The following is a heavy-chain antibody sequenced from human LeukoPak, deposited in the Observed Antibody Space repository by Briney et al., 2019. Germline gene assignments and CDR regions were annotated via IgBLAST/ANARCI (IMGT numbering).Heavy chain of an antibody. CDR1: GYTFTSYG. D-gene: IGHD3-16*02. CDR2: MNPNSGNT. CDR3: ARGRTIWGSHRPFDY. V-gene: IGHV1-8*02. Sequence: ASVKVSCKASGYTFTSYGISWVRQATGQGLEWMGWMNPNSGNTGYAQKFQGRVTMTRNTSISTAYMELSSLRSEDTAVYYCARGRTIWGSHRPFDYWGQGTLVTVSS. J-gene: IGHJ4*02.